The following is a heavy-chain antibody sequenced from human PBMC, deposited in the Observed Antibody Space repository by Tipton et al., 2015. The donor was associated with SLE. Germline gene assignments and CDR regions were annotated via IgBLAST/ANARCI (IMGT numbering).Heavy chain of an antibody. V-gene: IGHV4-59*01. CDR1: GGSISTYY. CDR2: IHYSGST. J-gene: IGHJ6*03. CDR3: ARVGYSGTSPYYYYYMDV. D-gene: IGHD1-26*01. Sequence: TLSLTCTVSGGSISTYYWSWIRQPPGKGLERIGFIHYSGSTNYNPSLKSRVTISVDTSKNQFSLNLSSVTAADTAIYYCARVGYSGTSPYYYYYMDVWGKGTTVTVSS.